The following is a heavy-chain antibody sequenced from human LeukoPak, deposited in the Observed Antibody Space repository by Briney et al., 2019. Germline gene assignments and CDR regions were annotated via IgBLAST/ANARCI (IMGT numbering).Heavy chain of an antibody. CDR2: VKQDGTEK. V-gene: IGHV3-7*03. Sequence: GGSLRLSCEASGFTFRDYWMTWVRQAPGKGLEWVANVKQDGTEKFYVDSVKGRFTISRDNAKNSLYLQMNSLRAEDTAVYYCAKKKNTYYSFDYWGQGTLVTVSS. D-gene: IGHD3-10*01. CDR1: GFTFRDYW. J-gene: IGHJ4*02. CDR3: AKKKNTYYSFDY.